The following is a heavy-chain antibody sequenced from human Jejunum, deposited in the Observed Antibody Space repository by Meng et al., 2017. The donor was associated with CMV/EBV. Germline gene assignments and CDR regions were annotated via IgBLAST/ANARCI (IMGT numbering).Heavy chain of an antibody. V-gene: IGHV1-8*01. CDR1: GYTFTSYH. CDR3: ARGWGTTWP. J-gene: IGHJ5*02. D-gene: IGHD3-16*01. Sequence: SCKDSGYTFTSYHINWVRQATGQGLEWMGRMNPNNGDTDYAQKFQGRVTITRDTSITTVYMELSSLTSEDTAVYYCARGWGTTWPWGQGTLVTVSS. CDR2: MNPNNGDT.